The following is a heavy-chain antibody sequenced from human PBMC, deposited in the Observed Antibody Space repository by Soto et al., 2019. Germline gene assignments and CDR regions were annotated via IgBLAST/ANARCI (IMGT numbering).Heavy chain of an antibody. CDR1: GGTFSTYT. CDR2: IIPIIGII. Sequence: QVQLVQSGAEVKKPGSSVKVSCKASGGTFSTYTITWVRQAPGQGLEWMGRIIPIIGIINYAQKFQGRVTVSADXXXGXXYMELTGLRSDDTAMYYCAGDPDSHYNDSHASSYPWGQGTLVTVSS. D-gene: IGHD4-4*01. CDR3: AGDPDSHYNDSHASSYP. V-gene: IGHV1-69*08. J-gene: IGHJ5*02.